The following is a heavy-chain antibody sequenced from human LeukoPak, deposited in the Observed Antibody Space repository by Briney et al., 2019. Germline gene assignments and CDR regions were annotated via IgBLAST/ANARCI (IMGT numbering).Heavy chain of an antibody. CDR3: AREQVVPAAIRDDYYYMDV. CDR2: INHSGST. J-gene: IGHJ6*03. CDR1: GGSFSGYY. D-gene: IGHD2-2*01. Sequence: SETLSLTCAVYGGSFSGYYWSWIRQPPGKGLEWIGEINHSGSTNYNPSLKSRVTISVDTSKNQFSLKLSPVTAADTAVYYCAREQVVPAAIRDDYYYMDVWGKGTTVTVSS. V-gene: IGHV4-34*01.